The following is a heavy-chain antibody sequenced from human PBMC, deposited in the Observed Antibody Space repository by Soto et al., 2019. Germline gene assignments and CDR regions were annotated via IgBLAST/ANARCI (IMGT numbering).Heavy chain of an antibody. CDR2: IKQDGTEK. V-gene: IGHV3-7*01. CDR3: AREDHANFDY. J-gene: IGHJ4*02. CDR1: GFTFSGYW. Sequence: GGSLRLSCAASGFTFSGYWMSWLRQAPGKGLEWVASIKQDGTEKYYVDSVKGRFTISKDNAKNSLYLQVNSLRAEDTAVYYCAREDHANFDYWGQGTPVTVSS.